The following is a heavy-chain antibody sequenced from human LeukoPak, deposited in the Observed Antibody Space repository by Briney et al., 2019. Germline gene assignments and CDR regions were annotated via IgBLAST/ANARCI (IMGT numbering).Heavy chain of an antibody. D-gene: IGHD4-17*01. J-gene: IGHJ4*02. V-gene: IGHV3-30-3*01. Sequence: GGSLRLSCAASGFTVSSNYMSWVRQAPGKGLEWVAIISYDGSNKYYADSVKGRFTISRDNSKNTLYLQMNSLRAEDTAVYYCARGIGSSTVTTLSDYWGQGTLVTVSS. CDR1: GFTVSSNY. CDR3: ARGIGSSTVTTLSDY. CDR2: ISYDGSNK.